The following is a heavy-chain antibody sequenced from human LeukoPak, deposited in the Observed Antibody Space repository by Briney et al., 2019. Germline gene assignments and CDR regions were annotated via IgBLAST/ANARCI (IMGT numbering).Heavy chain of an antibody. CDR3: ARVPLQSPDFWSGYLPWDYYYYYMDV. Sequence: ASVKVTCKASGYTFTSYGISWVRHAPVQGIERMGLISTYNGNTNYAQKFQGRVTMATGTSTSTAYLELRSLRYDDTAVYYCARVPLQSPDFWSGYLPWDYYYYYMDVWGKGTTVTVSS. J-gene: IGHJ6*03. CDR1: GYTFTSYG. CDR2: ISTYNGNT. D-gene: IGHD3-3*01. V-gene: IGHV1-18*01.